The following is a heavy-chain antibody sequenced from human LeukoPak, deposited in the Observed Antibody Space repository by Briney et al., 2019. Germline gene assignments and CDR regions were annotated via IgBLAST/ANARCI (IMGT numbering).Heavy chain of an antibody. V-gene: IGHV3-33*06. J-gene: IGHJ4*02. CDR3: AKEAYNYYDSSGYLFGY. CDR2: IWHDGSNK. Sequence: GGSLRLSCAASGFTFSSYGMHWVRQAAGKGLEWVAVIWHDGSNKYYADSVKGRFTISRDNSKNTLYLQMNSLRAEDTAVYYCAKEAYNYYDSSGYLFGYWGQGTLVTVSS. CDR1: GFTFSSYG. D-gene: IGHD3-22*01.